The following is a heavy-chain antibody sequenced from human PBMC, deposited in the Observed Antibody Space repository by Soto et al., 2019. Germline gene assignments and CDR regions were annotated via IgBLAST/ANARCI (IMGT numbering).Heavy chain of an antibody. Sequence: SETLSLTCTVSGGSVSSDSYYWSWIRQPPGKGLEWIGFIHYSGSTNYNPSLKSRVTISIDTSKNQFSLKLSSVTAADTAVYYCARMGYYYGSGSQWGFFDYWGQGTLVTVSS. CDR3: ARMGYYYGSGSQWGFFDY. CDR1: GGSVSSDSYY. CDR2: IHYSGST. J-gene: IGHJ4*02. D-gene: IGHD3-10*01. V-gene: IGHV4-61*01.